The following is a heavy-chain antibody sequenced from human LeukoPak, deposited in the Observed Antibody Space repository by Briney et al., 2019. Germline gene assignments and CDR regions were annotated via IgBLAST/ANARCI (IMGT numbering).Heavy chain of an antibody. CDR3: ARRVDYSSGWYQDY. V-gene: IGHV3-11*04. CDR2: ISGDVITI. J-gene: IGHJ4*02. D-gene: IGHD6-13*01. CDR1: GFTFSDYY. Sequence: AGGSLRLSCAASGFTFSDYYMSWIRQAPGKGLEWVSYISGDVITIYYADSVKGRFTISRDNAKNSLFLQLNSLRAEDTAVYYCARRVDYSSGWYQDYWGQGTLVTVSS.